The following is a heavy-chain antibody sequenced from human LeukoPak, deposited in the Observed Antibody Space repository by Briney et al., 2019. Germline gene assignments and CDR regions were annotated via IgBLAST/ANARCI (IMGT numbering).Heavy chain of an antibody. J-gene: IGHJ4*02. Sequence: GGSLKISCKGSGYSFTSYWIGWVRQMPGKGLEWMGIIYPGDSDTRYSPSFQGQVTISAVKSISTAYLQWSSLKASDTAMYYCARTPVDDIAATGGWGQGTLVTVSS. CDR1: GYSFTSYW. CDR3: ARTPVDDIAATGG. CDR2: IYPGDSDT. D-gene: IGHD6-13*01. V-gene: IGHV5-51*01.